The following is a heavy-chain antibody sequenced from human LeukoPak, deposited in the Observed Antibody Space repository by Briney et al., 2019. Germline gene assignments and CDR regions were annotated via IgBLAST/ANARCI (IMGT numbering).Heavy chain of an antibody. CDR3: ARNDNNYFGSGSYPPDY. D-gene: IGHD3-10*01. J-gene: IGHJ4*02. Sequence: GASVKVSCKASGYTFTDYDIHWVRQAPGQGLQWMGRINPKSGGTHYAQKFEDRVTMTRDVFINTVYMELSRLRPDDTALYYCARNDNNYFGSGSYPPDYWGQGTLVIVSS. CDR2: INPKSGGT. V-gene: IGHV1-2*06. CDR1: GYTFTDYD.